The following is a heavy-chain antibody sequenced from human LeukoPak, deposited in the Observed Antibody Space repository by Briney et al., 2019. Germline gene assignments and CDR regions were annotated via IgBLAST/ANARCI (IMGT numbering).Heavy chain of an antibody. CDR1: GSPCTSYW. CDR3: ASPAPPHSANGWTLSAEYFQH. J-gene: IGHJ1*01. CDR2: IDSSDYYT. D-gene: IGHD6-19*01. Sequence: GGTPQISCQGSGSPCTSYWISWGRPVTGKGGGGVGRIDSSDYYTNNSPSFQGQVTTSADKSISTPYLQWSSLKASDTAMYYCASPAPPHSANGWTLSAEYFQHWGQGTRATVSS. V-gene: IGHV5-10-1*04.